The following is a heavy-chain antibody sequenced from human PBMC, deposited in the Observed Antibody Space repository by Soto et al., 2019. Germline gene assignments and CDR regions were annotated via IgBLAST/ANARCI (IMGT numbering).Heavy chain of an antibody. CDR1: GFTFSSYW. D-gene: IGHD2-15*01. Sequence: EVQLVESGGGLVQPGESLRLSCAASGFTFSSYWMHWVRQAPGKGLVWVSRINSDGSSTSYAGSVKGRFTISRDNAKNTLYLQMNSLRAEDTAVYYCVRTSLVVAAATREDYWGQGNVVTVSS. CDR2: INSDGSST. J-gene: IGHJ4*02. CDR3: VRTSLVVAAATREDY. V-gene: IGHV3-74*01.